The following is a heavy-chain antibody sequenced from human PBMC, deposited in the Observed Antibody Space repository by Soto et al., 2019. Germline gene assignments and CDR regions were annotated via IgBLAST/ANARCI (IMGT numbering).Heavy chain of an antibody. CDR1: GDTFNSYT. CDR2: IIPILGIP. D-gene: IGHD6-13*01. J-gene: IGHJ5*02. CDR3: ARDYGRGIAAVGNWSDP. Sequence: VQLVQSGAEVKKPGSSVKISCKASGDTFNSYTVSWVRQAPGQGLEWMGRIIPILGIPNYAQKFQDRVTITADISTNTAYMELSSLRSEDTAVYYCARDYGRGIAAVGNWSDPWGQGTLVTVSS. V-gene: IGHV1-69*08.